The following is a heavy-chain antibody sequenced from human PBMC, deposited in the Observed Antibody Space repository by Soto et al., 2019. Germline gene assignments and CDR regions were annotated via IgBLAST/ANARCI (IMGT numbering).Heavy chain of an antibody. Sequence: QVQLVESGGGVVQPGRSLRLSCAAPGFTFSSYGMHWVRQAPGKGLEWVAVIWYDGSNKYYADSVKGRFTISRDNSKNTMYLQMNSLRAEDTAVYYCARDGSGWYVDYWGQGTLVTVSS. J-gene: IGHJ4*02. CDR3: ARDGSGWYVDY. V-gene: IGHV3-33*01. CDR2: IWYDGSNK. D-gene: IGHD6-19*01. CDR1: GFTFSSYG.